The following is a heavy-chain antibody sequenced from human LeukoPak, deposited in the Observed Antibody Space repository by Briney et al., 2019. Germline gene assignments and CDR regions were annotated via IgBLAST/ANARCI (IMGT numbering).Heavy chain of an antibody. J-gene: IGHJ4*02. CDR3: ARDRAAAGRDFDY. Sequence: ASVTVSFKASGYTFTIYGISWVRQAPGQGLEWMGWISAYNGNTNYAQKLQGRVTITTDTSTSTAYMELRSLRSDDTAVYYCARDRAAAGRDFDYWGQGTLVTVSS. V-gene: IGHV1-18*01. D-gene: IGHD6-13*01. CDR2: ISAYNGNT. CDR1: GYTFTIYG.